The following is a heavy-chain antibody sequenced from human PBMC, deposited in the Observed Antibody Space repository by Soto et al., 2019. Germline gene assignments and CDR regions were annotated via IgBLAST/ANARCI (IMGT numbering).Heavy chain of an antibody. J-gene: IGHJ4*02. V-gene: IGHV4-39*01. Sequence: PSETLSLTCTVSGGSISSSSYYWGWIRQPPGKGLEWIGSIYYSGSTYYNPSLKSRVTISVDTSKNQFSLKLSSVTAADTAVYYCASLGVRGVIGAQKPYYFDYWGQGTLVTVLL. CDR1: GGSISSSSYY. CDR3: ASLGVRGVIGAQKPYYFDY. D-gene: IGHD3-10*01. CDR2: IYYSGST.